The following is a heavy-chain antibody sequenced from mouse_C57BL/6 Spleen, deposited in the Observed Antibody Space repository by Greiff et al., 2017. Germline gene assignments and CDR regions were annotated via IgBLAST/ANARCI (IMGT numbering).Heavy chain of an antibody. Sequence: QVQLQQSGAELVKPGASVKISCKASGYAFSSYWMNWVKQRPGKGLEWIGQIYPGDGDTNHNGKFKGKATLTADKSSSTAYMQLSSLTSEDSAVYFCASMVTTEYYAMDYWGQGTSVTVSS. CDR1: GYAFSSYW. CDR2: IYPGDGDT. V-gene: IGHV1-80*01. J-gene: IGHJ4*01. D-gene: IGHD2-2*01. CDR3: ASMVTTEYYAMDY.